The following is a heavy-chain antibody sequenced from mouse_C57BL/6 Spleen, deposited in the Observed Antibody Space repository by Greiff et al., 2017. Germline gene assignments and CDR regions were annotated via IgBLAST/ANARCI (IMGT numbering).Heavy chain of an antibody. CDR2: IYPGDGDT. CDR1: GYAFSSYW. CDR3: AREGTGTFAY. V-gene: IGHV1-80*01. D-gene: IGHD4-1*01. J-gene: IGHJ3*01. Sequence: VQLVESGAELVKPGASVKISCKASGYAFSSYWMNWVKQRPGKGLEWIGQIYPGDGDTNYNGKFKGKATLTADKSSSTAYMQLSSLTSEDSAVYFCAREGTGTFAYWGQGTLVTVSA.